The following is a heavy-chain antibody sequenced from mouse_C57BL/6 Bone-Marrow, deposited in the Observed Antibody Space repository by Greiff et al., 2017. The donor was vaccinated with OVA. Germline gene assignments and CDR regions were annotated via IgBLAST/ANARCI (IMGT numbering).Heavy chain of an antibody. V-gene: IGHV5-6*01. D-gene: IGHD2-3*01. CDR2: ISSGGSYT. CDR1: GFTFSSYG. Sequence: EVQVVESGGDLVKPGGSLKLSCAASGFTFSSYGMSWVRQTPDKRLEWVATISSGGSYTYYPDSVKGRFTISRDNAKNTLYLQTSSLKSEDTAMYYCARQDGYYTYYYAMDYWGQGTSVTVSS. J-gene: IGHJ4*01. CDR3: ARQDGYYTYYYAMDY.